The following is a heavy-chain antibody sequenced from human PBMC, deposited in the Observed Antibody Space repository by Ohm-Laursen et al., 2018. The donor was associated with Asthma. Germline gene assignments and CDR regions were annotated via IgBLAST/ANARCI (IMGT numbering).Heavy chain of an antibody. J-gene: IGHJ5*02. V-gene: IGHV1-69*01. CDR2: IIPIFGTA. CDR3: ARVSGGYTNWFDP. D-gene: IGHD1-26*01. CDR1: GGTFSSYA. Sequence: SSVKVSCKASGGTFSSYAISWVRQAPGQGLERMGGIIPIFGTANYAQKFQGRVTITADESTSTAYMELSSLRSEDTAVYYCARVSGGYTNWFDPWGQGTLVTVSS.